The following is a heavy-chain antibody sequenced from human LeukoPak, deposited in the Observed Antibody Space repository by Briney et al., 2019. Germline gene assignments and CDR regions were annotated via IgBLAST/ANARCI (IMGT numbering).Heavy chain of an antibody. D-gene: IGHD5-18*01. V-gene: IGHV1-18*01. J-gene: IGHJ4*02. Sequence: ASVKVSCKASGYTCTSYGISWVRQAPGQGLEWMGWISAYNRNTNYAQKLQGRVTMTTDTSTSTAYMELRSLRSDDTAVYYCARDLSSAMATWVDYWGQGTLVTVSS. CDR1: GYTCTSYG. CDR2: ISAYNRNT. CDR3: ARDLSSAMATWVDY.